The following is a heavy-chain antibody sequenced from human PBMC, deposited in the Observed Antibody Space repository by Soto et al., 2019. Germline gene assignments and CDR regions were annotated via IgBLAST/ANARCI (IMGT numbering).Heavy chain of an antibody. CDR1: GGSISSGGYS. J-gene: IGHJ6*02. CDR3: ARAHYGDYGYGLDF. Sequence: QLQLQESGSGLVKPSQTLSLTCAVSGGSISSGGYSWSWIRQPPGKGLEWMGYIYHSWYTYYNPSHKTRVAIAVDRSKNQFSMKLSSVTAADTAVYYCARAHYGDYGYGLDFWGQGTTVTVSS. D-gene: IGHD4-17*01. CDR2: IYHSWYT. V-gene: IGHV4-30-2*01.